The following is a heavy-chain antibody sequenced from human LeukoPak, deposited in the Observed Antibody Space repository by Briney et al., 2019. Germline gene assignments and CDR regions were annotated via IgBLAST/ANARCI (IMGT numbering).Heavy chain of an antibody. CDR3: AREVPIVRGLRWDY. V-gene: IGHV4-61*01. CDR2: IYYSGST. CDR1: GGSISSSSYY. Sequence: PSETLSLTCTVSGGSISSSSYYWGWIRQPPGKGLEWIGYIYYSGSTNCNPSLKSRVTISIDTSKNQFSLKLRSVTAADTAVYYCAREVPIVRGLRWDYWGQGTLVTVSS. J-gene: IGHJ4*02. D-gene: IGHD3-10*01.